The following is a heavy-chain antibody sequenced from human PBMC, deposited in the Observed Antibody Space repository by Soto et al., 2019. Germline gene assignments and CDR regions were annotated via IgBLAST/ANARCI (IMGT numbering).Heavy chain of an antibody. J-gene: IGHJ3*02. Sequence: ASVKVSCKASGYTFTSYAMHWVRQAPGQRLEWMGWINAGNSNTKYSQKFQGRVTITRDTFASTVYMELSSLRSEDTAVYFCASSDTYYYDSSGLDAFDIWGQGTMVTVSS. CDR3: ASSDTYYYDSSGLDAFDI. CDR1: GYTFTSYA. D-gene: IGHD3-22*01. V-gene: IGHV1-3*01. CDR2: INAGNSNT.